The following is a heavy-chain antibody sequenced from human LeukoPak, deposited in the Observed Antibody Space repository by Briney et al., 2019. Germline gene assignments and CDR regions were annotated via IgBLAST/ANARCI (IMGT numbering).Heavy chain of an antibody. CDR1: GGSFSGYY. D-gene: IGHD3-22*01. CDR2: INHSGST. V-gene: IGHV4-34*01. J-gene: IGHJ4*02. CDR3: ARGNNEFGLLTPYYFDY. Sequence: TSSETLSLTCAVYGGSFSGYYWSWVRQPPGKGLEWIGEINHSGSTNYNPSLKSRVTISVDTSQNQFSLKLSSVTAADTAVYYCARGNNEFGLLTPYYFDYWGQGTLVTVSS.